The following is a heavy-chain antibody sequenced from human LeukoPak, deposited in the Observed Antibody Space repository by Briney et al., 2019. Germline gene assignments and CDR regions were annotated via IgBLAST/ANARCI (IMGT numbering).Heavy chain of an antibody. J-gene: IGHJ3*02. CDR2: ISHGGNT. Sequence: SGTLSLTCAVSGDSSSSSNWWSWVRQPPGKGLEWIGEISHGGNTNYNPSLKSRVTISVDKSKNQFSLKLSFVTAADTAMYYCARSDYHNSGSHTVFDAFDIWGQGTRVTVSS. D-gene: IGHD3-10*01. V-gene: IGHV4-4*02. CDR3: ARSDYHNSGSHTVFDAFDI. CDR1: GDSSSSSNW.